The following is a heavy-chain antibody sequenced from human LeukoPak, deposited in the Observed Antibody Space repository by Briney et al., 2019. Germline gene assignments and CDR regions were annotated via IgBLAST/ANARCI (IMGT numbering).Heavy chain of an antibody. Sequence: GGSLRLSCAASGFTFSDSGMHWVRQAPGKGLEWVAIISFDGSRRFYADSVRGRFTVSRDNSKNTLFLQMDSLSADDTGVYYCAKEGTDYGDYPYFFDYWGQGTLVTVSS. J-gene: IGHJ4*02. CDR1: GFTFSDSG. CDR2: ISFDGSRR. V-gene: IGHV3-30*18. D-gene: IGHD4-17*01. CDR3: AKEGTDYGDYPYFFDY.